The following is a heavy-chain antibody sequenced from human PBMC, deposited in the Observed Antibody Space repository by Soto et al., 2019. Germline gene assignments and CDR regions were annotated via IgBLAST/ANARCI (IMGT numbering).Heavy chain of an antibody. CDR2: IYPGDSDT. CDR1: GYTFTNYW. V-gene: IGHV5-51*01. CDR3: AASIFYYGMDV. J-gene: IGHJ6*02. Sequence: GESLKISCKGSGYTFTNYWIGWVRQMPGKGLEWMGIIYPGDSDTKYNPSFQGQVTISADKSITATYLRWTSLKASDTAIYYCAASIFYYGMDVWGQGTTVTVSS.